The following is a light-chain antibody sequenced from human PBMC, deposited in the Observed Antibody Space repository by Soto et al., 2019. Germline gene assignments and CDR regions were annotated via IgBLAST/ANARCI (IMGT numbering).Light chain of an antibody. Sequence: EIVMKQSPATLSVSPGERATLSCRASQSVSSYLAWYQQKPGQAPRLLIYDASTRATGIPARFSGRGSGTDFTLTISSLEPEDSAVYYCQQRNDWWTFGPGTRWIS. V-gene: IGKV3-11*01. J-gene: IGKJ1*01. CDR1: QSVSSY. CDR3: QQRNDWWT. CDR2: DAS.